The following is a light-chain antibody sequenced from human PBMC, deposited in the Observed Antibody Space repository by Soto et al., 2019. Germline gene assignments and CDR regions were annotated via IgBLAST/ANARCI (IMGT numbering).Light chain of an antibody. V-gene: IGLV2-11*01. Sequence: QSALTQPRSVSGSPGQSVTISCTGTSSDVGGYNYVSWYQQHPGKAPKLIIYDVSERPSGVPDRSSGSKSGNTASLTISGLQAEDEADYYCCSYAGSNSFVVFGGGTKLTVL. CDR3: CSYAGSNSFVV. J-gene: IGLJ2*01. CDR2: DVS. CDR1: SSDVGGYNY.